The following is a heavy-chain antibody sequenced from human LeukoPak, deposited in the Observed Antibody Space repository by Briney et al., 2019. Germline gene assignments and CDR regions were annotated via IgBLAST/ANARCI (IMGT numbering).Heavy chain of an antibody. CDR1: GGSISSYY. V-gene: IGHV4-59*08. J-gene: IGHJ4*02. D-gene: IGHD3-22*01. CDR2: IYYSGST. CDR3: ARGQGPTSFRRVIYFDY. Sequence: SETLSLTCTVSGGSISSYYWSWIRQPPGKGLEWIGYIYYSGSTNYNPSLKSRVTISVDTSKNQFSLKLSSVTAADTAVYYCARGQGPTSFRRVIYFDYWGQGTLVTVSS.